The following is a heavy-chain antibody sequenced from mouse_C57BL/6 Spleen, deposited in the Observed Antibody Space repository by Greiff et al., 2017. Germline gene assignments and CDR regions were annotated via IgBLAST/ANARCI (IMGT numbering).Heavy chain of an antibody. J-gene: IGHJ2*01. Sequence: VHVKQSGPELVKPGASVKISCKASGYSFTGYYMNWVKQSPEKSLEWIGEINPSTGGTTYNQKFKAKATLTVDKSSSTAYMQLKSLTSEDSAVYYCATQHFDYWGQGTTLTVSS. CDR3: ATQHFDY. V-gene: IGHV1-42*01. CDR1: GYSFTGYY. CDR2: INPSTGGT.